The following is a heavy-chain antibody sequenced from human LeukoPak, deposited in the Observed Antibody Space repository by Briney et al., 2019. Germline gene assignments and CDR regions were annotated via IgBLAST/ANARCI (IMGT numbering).Heavy chain of an antibody. J-gene: IGHJ6*03. CDR2: INHSGST. V-gene: IGHV4-34*08. CDR3: AAVRGVLSYYYMDV. CDR1: GFTFSTYT. D-gene: IGHD3-10*01. Sequence: GSLRLSCAASGFTFSTYTMNWVRQSPGKGLEWIGEINHSGSTNYNPSLKSRATISVDTSKNQFSLKLSSVTAADTAVYYCAAVRGVLSYYYMDVWGKGTTVTISS.